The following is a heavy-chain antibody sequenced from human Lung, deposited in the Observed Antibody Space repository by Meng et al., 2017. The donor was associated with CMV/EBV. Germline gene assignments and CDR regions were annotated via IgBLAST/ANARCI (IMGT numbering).Heavy chain of an antibody. CDR2: ISGSVGNT. CDR1: GFPFRSYA. J-gene: IGHJ5*02. D-gene: IGHD5-18*01. Sequence: GFPFRSYAMGWVRQAPGKGLEWVSSISGSVGNTYYADSVKGRFTISRDNSGDTLYMQMSSLRAEDTAVYYCAREEAMVGYYTNWFDAWGQGALVTVSS. V-gene: IGHV3-23*01. CDR3: AREEAMVGYYTNWFDA.